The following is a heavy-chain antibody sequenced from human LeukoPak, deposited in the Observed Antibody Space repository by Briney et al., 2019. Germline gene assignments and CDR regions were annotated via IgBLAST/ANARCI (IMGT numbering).Heavy chain of an antibody. CDR3: ARPGYYDSSGSLKRGFDP. CDR1: GVSISSSNSY. D-gene: IGHD3-22*01. J-gene: IGHJ5*02. Sequence: PSETLSLTCTVSGVSISSSNSYWGWIRQPPWKGLEWIGEINHSGSTNYNPSLKSRVTISVDTSKNQFSLKLSSVTAADTAVYYCARPGYYDSSGSLKRGFDPWGQGTLVTVSS. CDR2: INHSGST. V-gene: IGHV4-39*07.